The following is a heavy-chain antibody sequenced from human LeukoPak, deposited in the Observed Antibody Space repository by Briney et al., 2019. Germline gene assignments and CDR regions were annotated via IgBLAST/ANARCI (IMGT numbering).Heavy chain of an antibody. J-gene: IGHJ5*02. CDR3: ASKSYYYDSTHP. D-gene: IGHD3-22*01. CDR2: ISYDGSNK. Sequence: GRSLRLSCAASGFTFSSYAMHWVRQAPGKGLEWVAVISYDGSNKYYADSVKGRFTISRDNSKNTLYLQMNSLRAEDTAVYYCASKSYYYDSTHPWGQGTLVTVSS. V-gene: IGHV3-30-3*01. CDR1: GFTFSSYA.